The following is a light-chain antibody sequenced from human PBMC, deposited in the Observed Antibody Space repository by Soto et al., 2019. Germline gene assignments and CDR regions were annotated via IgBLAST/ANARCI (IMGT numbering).Light chain of an antibody. CDR1: QDISNY. Sequence: DIQMTHSPSSLSASVGDRVTITCQASQDISNYLNWYQQKPGKGPKXLIYKASHLESGVPSRFSGSGSGTELTLTISSLQPGDCETYDGQHYNTYPWTFGHGTKVDIK. V-gene: IGKV1-5*03. CDR2: KAS. CDR3: QHYNTYPWT. J-gene: IGKJ1*01.